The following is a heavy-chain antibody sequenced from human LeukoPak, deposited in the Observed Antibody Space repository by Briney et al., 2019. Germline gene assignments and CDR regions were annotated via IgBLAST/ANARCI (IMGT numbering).Heavy chain of an antibody. CDR2: IKSNIDGGTT. CDR1: GFSFSNAC. CDR3: TTDLWYVTMMGYWFDS. Sequence: GGSLRLSCAASGFSFSNACMTWVRQAPGKGLDWVGRIKSNIDGGTTDYAAPVKGRFTISRDDSKNTLYLQMKSLKTEDTAVYYYTTDLWYVTMMGYWFDSWGQGTLVTVSS. D-gene: IGHD3-22*01. J-gene: IGHJ5*01. V-gene: IGHV3-15*01.